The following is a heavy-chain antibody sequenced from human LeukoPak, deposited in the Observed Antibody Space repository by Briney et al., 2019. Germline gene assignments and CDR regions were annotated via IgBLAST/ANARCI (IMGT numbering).Heavy chain of an antibody. CDR3: ARDGCDGGSCYFDY. V-gene: IGHV1-18*01. D-gene: IGHD2-15*01. J-gene: IGHJ4*02. Sequence: ASVKVSCKASGYTFTSYGVTWVRQAPGQGLEWMGWVSADNANRNYVQKFQGRVTMTTDTSTSTAYMELRNLRSDDAAVYYCARDGCDGGSCYFDYWGQGTLVTLSS. CDR1: GYTFTSYG. CDR2: VSADNANR.